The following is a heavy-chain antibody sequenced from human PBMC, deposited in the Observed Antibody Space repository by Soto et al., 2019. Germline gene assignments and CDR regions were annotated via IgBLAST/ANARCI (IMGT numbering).Heavy chain of an antibody. J-gene: IGHJ4*02. Sequence: QVQVVQSGAEVKKPGSSVKVSCKTSGGTFTSYAISWVRQAPGQGLEWMGGIIPLCGTANYAQKFQARVTITADESTSTAYMELSSLTSEDTAVYYCAREDLYWGQGTLVTVSS. V-gene: IGHV1-69*12. CDR3: AREDLY. CDR1: GGTFTSYA. CDR2: IIPLCGTA.